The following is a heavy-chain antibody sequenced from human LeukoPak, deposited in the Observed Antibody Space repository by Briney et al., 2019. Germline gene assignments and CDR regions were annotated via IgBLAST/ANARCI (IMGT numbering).Heavy chain of an antibody. CDR2: ISSSSSYI. CDR1: GFTFSRYS. D-gene: IGHD3-22*01. J-gene: IGHJ3*02. Sequence: GGSLRLSCAASGFTFSRYSVNWVRQAPGKGLEWVSSISSSSSYIYYADSVKGRFTISRDNAKNSLYLQMHSLRAEDTAVYYCVRDIFGDYYDTSGNDAFDIWGQGTMVIVSS. V-gene: IGHV3-21*01. CDR3: VRDIFGDYYDTSGNDAFDI.